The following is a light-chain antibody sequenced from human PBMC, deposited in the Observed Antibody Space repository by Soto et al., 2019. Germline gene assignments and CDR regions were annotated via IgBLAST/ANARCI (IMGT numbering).Light chain of an antibody. CDR1: QSISRW. CDR3: QNSKRYSWT. V-gene: IGKV1-5*01. J-gene: IGKJ1*01. Sequence: DIQMTQSRSTLSASAGERVTITCRASQSISRWLAWCQHKPGKVPKVLVYDVSSLESGVPSSVSCSGSGTEFTLTISSLQPDYFVVNYCQNSKRYSWTFGQGTKVEIE. CDR2: DVS.